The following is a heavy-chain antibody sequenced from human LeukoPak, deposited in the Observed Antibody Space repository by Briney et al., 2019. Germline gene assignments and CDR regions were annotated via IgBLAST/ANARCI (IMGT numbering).Heavy chain of an antibody. D-gene: IGHD3-3*01. CDR1: GGSISSYY. V-gene: IGHV4-59*08. CDR2: IYYSGST. J-gene: IGHJ4*02. CDR3: ARQWYYDFWSGPYYFDY. Sequence: SETLSLTCTVSGGSISSYYWSWIRQPPGKGLEWIGYIYYSGSTNYNPSLKSRVTISVDTSMNQFSLKLSSVTAADTAVYYCARQWYYDFWSGPYYFDYWGQGTLVTVSS.